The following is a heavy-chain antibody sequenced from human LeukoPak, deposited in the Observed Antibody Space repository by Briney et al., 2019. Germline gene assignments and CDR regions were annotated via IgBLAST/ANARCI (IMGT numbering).Heavy chain of an antibody. V-gene: IGHV3-23*01. Sequence: GGSLRLSCTASGLTFTSFAMSWVRQAPGKGPEWVSTILHSNASTNYADSVKGRFTISRDNSKNTLYLQMNSLGVDDTAVYYCAKRSSWVTTWFGPFDVWGQGTMVIASS. D-gene: IGHD3-10*01. CDR1: GLTFTSFA. J-gene: IGHJ3*01. CDR2: ILHSNAST. CDR3: AKRSSWVTTWFGPFDV.